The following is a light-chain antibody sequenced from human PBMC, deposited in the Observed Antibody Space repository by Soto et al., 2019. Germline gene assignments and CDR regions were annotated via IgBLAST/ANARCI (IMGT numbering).Light chain of an antibody. J-gene: IGKJ1*01. V-gene: IGKV1-5*01. CDR1: QSISSW. Sequence: DIQMTQSPSTLSASVGDRVTITCRASQSISSWLAWYQQKPGKDPKLLIYDASSLESGVPSRFSGSGSGTEFPLTISSLQPDDFATYYCQQYNSYGRTFGQGTKVEIK. CDR2: DAS. CDR3: QQYNSYGRT.